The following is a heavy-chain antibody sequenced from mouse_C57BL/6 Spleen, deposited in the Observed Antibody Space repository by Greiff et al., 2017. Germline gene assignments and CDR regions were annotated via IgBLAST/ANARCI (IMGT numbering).Heavy chain of an antibody. D-gene: IGHD1-1*01. CDR3: ARSYYYGSSFDY. V-gene: IGHV1-82*01. Sequence: LVEPGASVKISCKASGYAFSSSWMNWVKQRPGKGLEWIGRIYPGDGDTNYNGKFKGKATLTADKSSSTAYMQLSSLTSEDSAVYFCARSYYYGSSFDYWGQGTTLTVSS. CDR2: IYPGDGDT. CDR1: GYAFSSSW. J-gene: IGHJ2*01.